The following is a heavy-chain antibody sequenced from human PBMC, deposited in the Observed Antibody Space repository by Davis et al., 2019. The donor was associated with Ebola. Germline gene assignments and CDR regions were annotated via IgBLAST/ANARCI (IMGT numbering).Heavy chain of an antibody. CDR3: ARIDRRTTVTTRY. CDR1: GYRFPSYW. Sequence: GESLKISCQGSGYRFPSYWIGWVRQMPGKGLEWMGIIYPGDSDTRYSPSFQGQVSISADESISSAYLQWTTLKASDTAMYYCARIDRRTTVTTRYWGQGTLVTVSS. J-gene: IGHJ4*02. D-gene: IGHD4-17*01. CDR2: IYPGDSDT. V-gene: IGHV5-51*01.